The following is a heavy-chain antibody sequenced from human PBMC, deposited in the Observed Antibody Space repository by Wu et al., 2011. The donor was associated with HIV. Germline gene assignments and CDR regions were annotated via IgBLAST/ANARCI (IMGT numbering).Heavy chain of an antibody. J-gene: IGHJ4*02. V-gene: IGHV1-2*02. CDR3: ARVALSVVASTVTVFDY. CDR1: GYTFPAYY. D-gene: IGHD2-15*01. Sequence: QVQLVQSGVEVKKPGASVKVSCKTSGYTFPAYYIHWVRLAPGQGLEWMGWINPNSGGTKYSQNFQGRVTMTRDTSIRTAYMQLSSLTSDDTAVYYCARVALSVVASTVTVFDYWGQGTLVTVSS. CDR2: INPNSGGT.